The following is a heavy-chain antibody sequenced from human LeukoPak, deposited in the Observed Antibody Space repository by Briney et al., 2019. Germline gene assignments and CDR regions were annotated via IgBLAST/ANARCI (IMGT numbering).Heavy chain of an antibody. CDR3: ARCDSVTALDY. CDR1: GGSISSGGYY. Sequence: SETLSLTCTVSGGSISSGGYYWSWIRQHPGKGLEWIGYIYYSGSTYYNPSLKSRVTISIDTSKSQFSLKLTSVTAADTAVYYCARCDSVTALDYWGQGTLVTVSS. J-gene: IGHJ4*02. CDR2: IYYSGST. V-gene: IGHV4-31*03. D-gene: IGHD5-18*01.